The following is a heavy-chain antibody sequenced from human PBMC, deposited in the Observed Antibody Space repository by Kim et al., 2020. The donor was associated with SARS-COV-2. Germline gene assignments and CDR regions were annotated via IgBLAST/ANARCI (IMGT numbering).Heavy chain of an antibody. J-gene: IGHJ5*02. V-gene: IGHV1-69*13. Sequence: SVKVSCKASGGTFSSYAISWVRQAPGQGLEWMGGIIPIFGTANYAQKFQGRVTITADESTSTAYMELSSLRSEDTAVYYCARSAGGYYDILTGYYKGGWFDPWGQGTLVTVSS. D-gene: IGHD3-9*01. CDR1: GGTFSSYA. CDR3: ARSAGGYYDILTGYYKGGWFDP. CDR2: IIPIFGTA.